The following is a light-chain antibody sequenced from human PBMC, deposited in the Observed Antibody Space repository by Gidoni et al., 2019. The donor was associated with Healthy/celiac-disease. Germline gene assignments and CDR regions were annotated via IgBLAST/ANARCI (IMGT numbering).Light chain of an antibody. CDR3: QQRSNWSYT. CDR2: DAS. Sequence: EIVLTQSPATLTLSPGERATLPCRASQSVSSYLAWYQQKPGQAPRLLIYDASNRATGIPAMFSGSGSGPAFTLTISSLEPEDFAFYYCQQRSNWSYTFGQGTKLEIK. V-gene: IGKV3-11*01. CDR1: QSVSSY. J-gene: IGKJ2*01.